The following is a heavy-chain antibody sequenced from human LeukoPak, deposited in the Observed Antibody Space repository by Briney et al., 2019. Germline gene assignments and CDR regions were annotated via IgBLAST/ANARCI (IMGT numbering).Heavy chain of an antibody. D-gene: IGHD3-10*01. CDR1: GFTFSSYA. CDR2: ISGSGGST. CDR3: VRPRSGIIHDAFDI. J-gene: IGHJ3*02. V-gene: IGHV3-23*01. Sequence: GGSLRLSCAASGFTFSSYAMSWVRQAPGKGLEWVSAISGSGGSTYYADSVKGRFTISRDNSKNTLYLQMNSLRVEDTALYYCVRPRSGIIHDAFDIWGQGTMVTVSS.